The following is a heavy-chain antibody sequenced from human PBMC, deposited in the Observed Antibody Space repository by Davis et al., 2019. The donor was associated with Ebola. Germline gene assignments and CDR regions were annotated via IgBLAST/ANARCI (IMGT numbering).Heavy chain of an antibody. CDR3: ALREPGPPRYCSSTTCYGD. J-gene: IGHJ4*02. CDR2: FYSEGST. D-gene: IGHD2-2*01. V-gene: IGHV4-4*07. CDR1: GGSISFYY. Sequence: PSETLSLTCTVSGGSISFYYWSWIRQPAGKGLEWIGRFYSEGSTSYNPSLKSRVTMSVDRSKRQLSLKLSSVTAADTAVYYCALREPGPPRYCSSTTCYGDWGQGTLVTVSS.